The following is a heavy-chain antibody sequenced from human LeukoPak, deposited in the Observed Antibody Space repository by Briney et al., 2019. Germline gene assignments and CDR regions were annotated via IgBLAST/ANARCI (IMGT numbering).Heavy chain of an antibody. CDR3: ARGGNTPSYDFWSGYYKTHFDY. CDR1: GGSISSGGYY. J-gene: IGHJ4*02. CDR2: IYYSGST. V-gene: IGHV4-31*03. Sequence: SETLSLTCTVSGGSISSGGYYWSWIRQHPGKGLEWIGYIYYSGSTYYNPSLKSRVTISVDTSKNQFSLKLSSVTAADTAVYYCARGGNTPSYDFWSGYYKTHFDYWGQGTLVTVSS. D-gene: IGHD3-3*01.